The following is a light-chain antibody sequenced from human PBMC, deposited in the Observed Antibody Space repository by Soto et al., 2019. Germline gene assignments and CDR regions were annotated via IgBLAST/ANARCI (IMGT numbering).Light chain of an antibody. CDR1: SSDVGAYYY. V-gene: IGLV2-8*01. J-gene: IGLJ2*01. CDR3: SSYAGINNLV. Sequence: QSALTQPPSASGSPGQSVTISCTGTSSDVGAYYYVSWYQQHPGKAPKLMIYEVSKRPSGVPDRFSGSKSGNTASLTVSGLQGEDEDDYYCSSYAGINNLVFGGGTKVTVL. CDR2: EVS.